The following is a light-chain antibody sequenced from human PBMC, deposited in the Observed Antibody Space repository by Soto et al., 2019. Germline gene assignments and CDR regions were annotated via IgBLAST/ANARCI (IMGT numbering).Light chain of an antibody. J-gene: IGKJ2*01. Sequence: DIVWTKSPATLYLSPGESVTLACRASQSFSSSISCYQQNPGHAPRLLIYDASYRAAVIPARFNGSGSGTDFTLTIRSLEPEYFAFYYCQQRSNWPRYTFGQGTKLELK. CDR2: DAS. CDR3: QQRSNWPRYT. V-gene: IGKV3-11*01. CDR1: QSFSSS.